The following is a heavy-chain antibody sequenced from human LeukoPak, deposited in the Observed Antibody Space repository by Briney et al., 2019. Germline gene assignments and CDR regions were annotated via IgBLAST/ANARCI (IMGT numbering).Heavy chain of an antibody. CDR2: THSSGGT. D-gene: IGHD4-17*01. V-gene: IGHV3-53*01. J-gene: IGHJ5*02. CDR1: GFTGSHNY. Sequence: GGSLRLSCAASGFTGSHNYMSWVRQAPGKGLEWVSATHSSGGTYYADSVRGRFTISRDTSKNTLYLQINSLSVEDTAVYYCIVFGDSNHWGQGTLVTVSS. CDR3: IVFGDSNH.